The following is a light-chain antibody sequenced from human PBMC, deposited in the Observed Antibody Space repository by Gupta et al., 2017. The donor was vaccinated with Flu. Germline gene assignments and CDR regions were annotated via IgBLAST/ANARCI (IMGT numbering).Light chain of an antibody. CDR2: MVS. J-gene: IGLJ3*02. CDR1: NIGSKS. CDR3: YLWDTNSNRPSGV. V-gene: IGLV3-21*02. Sequence: SYVLTQPPSVSVAPGQTARITCGGNNIGSKSVHWYQQKPGPAPVPVVVMVSDRPSGIPERFSGSNYGNTDTPTISRVEAGDEADDDYYLWDTNSNRPSGVFGGGTKLTVL.